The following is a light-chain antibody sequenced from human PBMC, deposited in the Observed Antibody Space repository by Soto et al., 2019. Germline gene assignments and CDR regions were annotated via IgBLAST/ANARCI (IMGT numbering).Light chain of an antibody. J-gene: IGLJ3*02. CDR2: EDN. CDR1: SGSIASNY. CDR3: QSYDSDNQV. V-gene: IGLV6-57*01. Sequence: NFMLTQPHSVSESPGKTVTISCTRSSGSIASNYVQRYQQRPGSSPTTVIYEDNQRPSGVPDRFSGSIDSSSNSASLTISGLTTEDEADYYCQSYDSDNQVFGGGTQLTVL.